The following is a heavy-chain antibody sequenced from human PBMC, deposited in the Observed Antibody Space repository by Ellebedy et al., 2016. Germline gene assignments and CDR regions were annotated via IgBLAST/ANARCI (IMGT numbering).Heavy chain of an antibody. CDR2: IYYSGST. D-gene: IGHD3-10*01. V-gene: IGHV4-39*07. CDR1: GGSISSSSYY. Sequence: SETLSLTCTVSGGSISSSSYYWGWIRQPPGKGLEWIGSIYYSGSTNYNPSLKSRVTISVDTSKNQFSLKLSSVTAADTAVYYCARSYKWFGDLRFDYWGQGTLVTVSS. CDR3: ARSYKWFGDLRFDY. J-gene: IGHJ4*02.